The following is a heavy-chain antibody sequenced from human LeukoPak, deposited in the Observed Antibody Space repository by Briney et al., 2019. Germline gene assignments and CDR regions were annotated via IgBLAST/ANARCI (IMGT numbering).Heavy chain of an antibody. CDR1: GFTFSSYA. V-gene: IGHV3-30-3*01. CDR2: ISYDGSNK. J-gene: IGHJ4*02. D-gene: IGHD4/OR15-4a*01. Sequence: GGSLRLSCAASGFTFSSYAMHWVRQAPGKGLEWVAVISYDGSNKYYADSVKGRFTISRDNSKNTLYLQMNSLRTEDTAMYSCARGTWGANYYPFDYWGQGTLVTVSS. CDR3: ARGTWGANYYPFDY.